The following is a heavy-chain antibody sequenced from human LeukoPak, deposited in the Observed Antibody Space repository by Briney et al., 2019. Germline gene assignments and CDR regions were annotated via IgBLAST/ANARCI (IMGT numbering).Heavy chain of an antibody. V-gene: IGHV4-4*07. D-gene: IGHD3-10*01. CDR2: IYTSGST. J-gene: IGHJ6*02. CDR1: GGSISSYY. Sequence: PSETLSLTCTVSGGSISSYYWSWIRQPAGKGLEWIGRIYTSGSTNYNPSLKSRVTMSVDTSKNQFSLKLSSVTAADTAVYYCARWSILTVVRGTNYYGMDVWGQGTTVTVSS. CDR3: ARWSILTVVRGTNYYGMDV.